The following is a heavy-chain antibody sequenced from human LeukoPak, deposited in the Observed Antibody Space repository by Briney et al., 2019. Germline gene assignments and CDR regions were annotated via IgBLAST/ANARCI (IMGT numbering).Heavy chain of an antibody. J-gene: IGHJ4*02. CDR1: GRPSRSYY. V-gene: IGHV4-59*07. CDR3: ARIYGDYDPFDY. D-gene: IGHD4-17*01. Sequence: SDTLSLTCTVSGRPSRSYYCSWIRQPPTLGLFGIGYIYYSGSTNYNPSLKSRVTISVDTSKNQFSLKLSSVTAADTAVYYCARIYGDYDPFDYWGQGTLVTVSS. CDR2: IYYSGST.